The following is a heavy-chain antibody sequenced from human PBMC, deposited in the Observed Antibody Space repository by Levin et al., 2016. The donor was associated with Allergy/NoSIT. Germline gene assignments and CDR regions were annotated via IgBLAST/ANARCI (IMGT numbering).Heavy chain of an antibody. V-gene: IGHV4-39*01. CDR1: GDSITNNNYW. D-gene: IGHD1-26*01. Sequence: SETLSLTCTVSGDSITNNNYWWAWIRQSPGKGLEWIGHIYYSGSTYYNPSLQSRVTMSVDTSKNQFSLKLSTVTAADTAVYYCAKQGGATSGDLWGRGALVTVSS. CDR2: IYYSGST. CDR3: AKQGGATSGDL. J-gene: IGHJ5*02.